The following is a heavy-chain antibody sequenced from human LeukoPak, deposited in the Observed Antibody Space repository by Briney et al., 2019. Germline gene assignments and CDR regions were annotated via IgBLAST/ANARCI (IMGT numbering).Heavy chain of an antibody. V-gene: IGHV3-21*01. CDR1: GFTFSSYS. J-gene: IGHJ4*02. CDR2: ISSSSSYI. D-gene: IGHD2-15*01. Sequence: GGSLRLSCAASGFTFSSYSMNWVRQAPGKGLEWVSSISSSSSYIYYADSVKGRFTISRDNAKNSLYLQMNSLRAEDTAVYYCAKGYCSGGGCRYYFDYWGQGTLVTVSS. CDR3: AKGYCSGGGCRYYFDY.